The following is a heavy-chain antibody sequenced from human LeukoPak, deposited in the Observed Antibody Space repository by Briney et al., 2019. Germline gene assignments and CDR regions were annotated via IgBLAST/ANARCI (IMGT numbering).Heavy chain of an antibody. V-gene: IGHV3-23*01. CDR2: ISGSGGST. CDR3: AKGFIGSWYYFDY. J-gene: IGHJ4*02. Sequence: GGSLRLSCAASGFTFSSYGMSWVRQAPGKGLEWVSAISGSGGSTYYADSVKGRFTISRDNSKNTLYLQMNSLRAEDTAVYYCAKGFIGSWYYFDYWGQGTLVTVSS. CDR1: GFTFSSYG. D-gene: IGHD6-13*01.